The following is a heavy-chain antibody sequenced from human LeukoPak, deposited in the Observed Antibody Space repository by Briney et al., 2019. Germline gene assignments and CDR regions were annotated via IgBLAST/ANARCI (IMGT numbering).Heavy chain of an antibody. Sequence: SVKVSCKASGGTFSSYAISWVRQAPGQGLEWMGGIIPIFGTANYAQKFQGRVTITTDESTSTAYMELSSLRSEDTAVYYCARAPVRRQLTAATGWDAFDIWGQGTMVTVSS. CDR3: ARAPVRRQLTAATGWDAFDI. V-gene: IGHV1-69*05. CDR1: GGTFSSYA. J-gene: IGHJ3*02. CDR2: IIPIFGTA. D-gene: IGHD1-14*01.